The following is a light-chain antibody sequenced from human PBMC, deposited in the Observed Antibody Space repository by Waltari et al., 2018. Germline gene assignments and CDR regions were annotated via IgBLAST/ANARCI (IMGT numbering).Light chain of an antibody. CDR1: SSYFGAYNY. CDR2: NVD. Sequence: QSALTQPRSVSGSPGQSVTFSRPGTSSYFGAYNYVFWYHHNPGKAPKLMVYNVDKRPSGVPDRFSGSKSGNTASLTISGLQAEDEADYYCCSYAGSYGGSYSVVFGGGTKVTVL. V-gene: IGLV2-11*01. J-gene: IGLJ2*01. CDR3: CSYAGSYGGSYSVV.